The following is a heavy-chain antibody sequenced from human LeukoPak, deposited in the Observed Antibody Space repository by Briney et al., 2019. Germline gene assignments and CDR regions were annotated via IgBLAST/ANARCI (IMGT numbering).Heavy chain of an antibody. CDR1: GFTFSSNY. V-gene: IGHV3-53*04. D-gene: IGHD2-15*01. CDR3: AREARDCSGGSCYSFDY. CDR2: IYSGGST. Sequence: GGSLRLSCAASGFTFSSNYMSWVRQAPGKGLEGVSVIYSGGSTYYPDSVKGRFTISRHNSKNTLYLQMNSLSAEDTAVYYCAREARDCSGGSCYSFDYWGQGTLVTVSS. J-gene: IGHJ4*02.